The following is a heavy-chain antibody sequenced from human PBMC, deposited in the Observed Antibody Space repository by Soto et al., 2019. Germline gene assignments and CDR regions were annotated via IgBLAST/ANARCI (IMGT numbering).Heavy chain of an antibody. D-gene: IGHD3-10*01. V-gene: IGHV4-34*01. CDR1: GGSFSGYY. J-gene: IGHJ3*02. CDR3: ARGGIPYYYGSGSSTAFDI. CDR2: INHSGST. Sequence: SETLSLTCAVYGGSFSGYYWSWIRQPPGKGLEWIGEINHSGSTNYNPSLKSRVTITVDTSKNQFSLKLSSVAAADTAVYYCARGGIPYYYGSGSSTAFDIWGQGTMVTVSS.